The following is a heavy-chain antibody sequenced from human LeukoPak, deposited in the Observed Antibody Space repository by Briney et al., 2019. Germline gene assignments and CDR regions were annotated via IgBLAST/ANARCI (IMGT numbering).Heavy chain of an antibody. D-gene: IGHD6-19*01. CDR2: ISSSSSYI. J-gene: IGHJ6*03. CDR3: ARDKSGWQGYYYYYMDV. CDR1: GFTFSSYS. Sequence: GGSLRLSCAASGFTFSSYSMNWVRQAPGKGLEWVSSISSSSSYIYYADSVKGRFTISRDNAKNSLYLQMNSLRAGDTAVYYCARDKSGWQGYYYYYMDVWGKGTTVTVSS. V-gene: IGHV3-21*01.